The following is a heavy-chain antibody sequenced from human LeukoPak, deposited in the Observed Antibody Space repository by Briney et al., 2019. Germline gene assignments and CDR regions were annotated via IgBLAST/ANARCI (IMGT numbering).Heavy chain of an antibody. J-gene: IGHJ4*02. CDR2: INPNSGNT. V-gene: IGHV1-8*01. Sequence: ASVKVSCKASGYTFTSYDINWVRQATGQGLEWMGWINPNSGNTGYAQKFQGRVTMTRNTSISTAYMELSSLRSEDTAVYYCARAPLYDFWSGYYPDDYWGQGTLVTVSS. CDR3: ARAPLYDFWSGYYPDDY. D-gene: IGHD3-3*01. CDR1: GYTFTSYD.